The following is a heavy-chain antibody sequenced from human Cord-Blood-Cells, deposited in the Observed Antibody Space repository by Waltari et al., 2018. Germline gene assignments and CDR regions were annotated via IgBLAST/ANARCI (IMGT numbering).Heavy chain of an antibody. CDR1: GGSFSGHY. J-gene: IGHJ5*02. CDR2: INHSGST. Sequence: QVQLQQWGAGLLKPSETLSLTCAVYGGSFSGHYWSWIRQPPGKGLEWIGEINHSGSTNYNPSLKSRVTISVDTSKNQFSLKLSSVTAADTAVYYCARGGGNAASSVIDPWGQGTLVTVSS. V-gene: IGHV4-34*01. CDR3: ARGGGNAASSVIDP. D-gene: IGHD2-15*01.